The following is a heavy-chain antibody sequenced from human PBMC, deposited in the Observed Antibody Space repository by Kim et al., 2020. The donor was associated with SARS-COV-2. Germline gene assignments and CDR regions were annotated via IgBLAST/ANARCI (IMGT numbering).Heavy chain of an antibody. D-gene: IGHD3-16*01. Sequence: SETLSLTCGVSGGSISSGTWWSWVRQPPGKGLEWIGEISHSGNTNYNPSLRSRVTISVDKSKNQFSLSLNSVTAADTAVYYCARLDYDTGDYFWFDPWGQGTLVTVSS. V-gene: IGHV4-4*02. CDR1: GGSISSGTW. CDR2: ISHSGNT. J-gene: IGHJ5*02. CDR3: ARLDYDTGDYFWFDP.